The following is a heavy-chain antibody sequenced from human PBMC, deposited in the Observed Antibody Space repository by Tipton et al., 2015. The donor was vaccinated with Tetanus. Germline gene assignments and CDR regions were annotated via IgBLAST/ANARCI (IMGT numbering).Heavy chain of an antibody. CDR3: ARAKIWGNHYGFYFES. D-gene: IGHD1-14*01. CDR1: GFSFSDYY. CDR2: MNEIASPR. V-gene: IGHV3-11*01. Sequence: SLRLSCAASGFSFSDYYMSWIRQAPGKGLEWVSSMNEIASPRYYADSVRGRFTISWDGARKSLDLQMNTLRVDDTAVYYCARAKIWGNHYGFYFESWGRGSLVTVSS. J-gene: IGHJ4*01.